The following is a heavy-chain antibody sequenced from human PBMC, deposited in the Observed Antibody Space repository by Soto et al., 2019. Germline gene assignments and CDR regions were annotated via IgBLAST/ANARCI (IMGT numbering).Heavy chain of an antibody. D-gene: IGHD2-2*01. Sequence: GGSLRLSCAASGFTFDDYAMHWVRQAPGKGLEWVSGISWNSGSIGYADSVKGRFTISRDNAKNSLYLQMNSLRAEDTALYYCAKVGGDCSSTSCPVDYWGQGTLVTVSS. J-gene: IGHJ4*02. V-gene: IGHV3-9*01. CDR1: GFTFDDYA. CDR2: ISWNSGSI. CDR3: AKVGGDCSSTSCPVDY.